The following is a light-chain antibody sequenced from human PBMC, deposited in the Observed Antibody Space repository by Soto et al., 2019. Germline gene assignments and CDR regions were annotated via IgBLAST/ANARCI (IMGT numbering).Light chain of an antibody. V-gene: IGKV1-5*01. Sequence: DIQITHSPSTLSASVGDRGTITCRSSQSISSWLAWYQQKPGKAPKLLIYDASSLESGVPSRFSGSGSGTEFTLTISSLQPDDFATYYCQQYNSYSPWTLGQGTKVDIK. CDR2: DAS. CDR3: QQYNSYSPWT. J-gene: IGKJ1*01. CDR1: QSISSW.